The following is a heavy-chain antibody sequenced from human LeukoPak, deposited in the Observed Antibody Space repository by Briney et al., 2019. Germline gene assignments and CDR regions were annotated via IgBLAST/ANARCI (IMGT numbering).Heavy chain of an antibody. CDR3: ARRRYCSSTSCYRTPADI. V-gene: IGHV3-21*01. D-gene: IGHD2-2*01. J-gene: IGHJ3*02. CDR2: ISSSSSYI. Sequence: GSLRLSCAASGFTFSSYSMNWVRQAPGKGLEWVSSISSSSSYIYYADSVKGRFTISRDNAKNSLYLQMNSLRAEDTAVYYCARRRYCSSTSCYRTPADIWGQGTMVTVSS. CDR1: GFTFSSYS.